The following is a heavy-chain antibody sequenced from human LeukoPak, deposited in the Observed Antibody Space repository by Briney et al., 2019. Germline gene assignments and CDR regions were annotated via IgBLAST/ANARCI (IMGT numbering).Heavy chain of an antibody. CDR2: ISSSISTI. CDR1: GFTFSSYS. CDR3: ARETIVGAYTDY. V-gene: IGHV3-48*04. J-gene: IGHJ4*02. D-gene: IGHD1-26*01. Sequence: GGSLRLSCAASGFTFSSYSMNWVRQAPGKGLEGVSYISSSISTIYYADSVKGRFTNSRDNAKNSLYLQMNSLRAEDTAVYYCARETIVGAYTDYWGQGTLVTVSS.